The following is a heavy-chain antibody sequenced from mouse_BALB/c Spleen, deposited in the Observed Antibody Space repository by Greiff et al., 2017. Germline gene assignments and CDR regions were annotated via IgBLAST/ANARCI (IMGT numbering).Heavy chain of an antibody. J-gene: IGHJ3*01. CDR1: GYTFTSYW. D-gene: IGHD2-2*01. CDR3: ARGPYGYDGDWFAY. CDR2: IYPGDGDT. V-gene: IGHV1-87*01. Sequence: QVQLQQSGAELARPGASVKLSCKASGYTFTSYWMQWVKQRPGQGLEWIGAIYPGDGDTRYTQKFKGKATLTADKSSSTAYMQLSSLASEDSAVYYCARGPYGYDGDWFAYWGQGTLVTVSA.